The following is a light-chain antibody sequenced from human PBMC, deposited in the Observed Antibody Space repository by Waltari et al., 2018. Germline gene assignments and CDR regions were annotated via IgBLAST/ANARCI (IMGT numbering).Light chain of an antibody. V-gene: IGLV2-11*01. CDR3: CSYAGSYTHVV. CDR2: DVT. CDR1: SSDVGGYDY. J-gene: IGLJ2*01. Sequence: QSALTQPRSVSGSPGQSVTISCPGTSSDVGGYDYVSWYQHHPGKAPKLMICDVTKRPSGVPDRFSGSKSGNTASLTISGRQAEDEADYYCCSYAGSYTHVVFGGGTKLTVL.